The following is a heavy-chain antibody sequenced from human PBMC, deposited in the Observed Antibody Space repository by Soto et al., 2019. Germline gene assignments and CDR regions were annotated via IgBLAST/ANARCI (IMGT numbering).Heavy chain of an antibody. CDR3: AKPTTVIYFDY. CDR2: ISGSGGST. J-gene: IGHJ4*02. D-gene: IGHD4-17*01. V-gene: IGHV3-23*01. Sequence: GSLRLSCAASGFTFSSYVMSWVRQAPGKGLEWVSAISGSGGSTYYADSVKGRFTTSRDNSKNTLYLQMNSLRAEDTAVYYCAKPTTVIYFDYWGQGTLVTVSS. CDR1: GFTFSSYV.